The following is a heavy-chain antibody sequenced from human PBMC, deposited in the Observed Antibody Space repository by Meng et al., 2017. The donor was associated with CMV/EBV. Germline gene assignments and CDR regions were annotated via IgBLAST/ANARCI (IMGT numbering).Heavy chain of an antibody. Sequence: GSLRLSCAVYGGSFSGYYWSWTRQPPGKGLEWIGEINHSGSTNYNPSLKSRVTISVDTSKNQFSLKLSSVTAADTAVYYCAKDSDEKSYYYYYGMDVWGQGTTVTVSS. CDR1: GGSFSGYY. J-gene: IGHJ6*02. V-gene: IGHV4-34*01. D-gene: IGHD5-18*01. CDR2: INHSGST. CDR3: AKDSDEKSYYYYYGMDV.